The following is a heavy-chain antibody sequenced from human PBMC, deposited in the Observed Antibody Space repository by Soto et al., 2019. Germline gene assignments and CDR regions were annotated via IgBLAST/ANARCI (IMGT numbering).Heavy chain of an antibody. D-gene: IGHD3-16*01. CDR1: GFTFKTYA. CDR2: IIYDGSKD. CDR3: ARDPWAADH. V-gene: IGHV3-30-3*01. J-gene: IGHJ4*02. Sequence: PGGSLRLSCAASGFTFKTYAFHWVRQAPGKGLEWVAVIIYDGSKDFYADSVKGRFTISRDNSENTVFLQMNSLRPDDTAVYYCARDPWAADHWGQGTLVTVSS.